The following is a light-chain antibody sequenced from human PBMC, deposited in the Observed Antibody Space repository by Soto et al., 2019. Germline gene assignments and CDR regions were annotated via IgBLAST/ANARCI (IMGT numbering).Light chain of an antibody. J-gene: IGKJ1*01. CDR1: QSISSW. V-gene: IGKV1-5*03. Sequence: DIQMTQSPSTLSASVGDRVTITCRASQSISSWLAWYQQKPGKAPKLLISKASSLESGVPLRFSGSGSGTEFTLTISSLQSDDFATYYCQQYNSYPTFGQGTKVQI. CDR3: QQYNSYPT. CDR2: KAS.